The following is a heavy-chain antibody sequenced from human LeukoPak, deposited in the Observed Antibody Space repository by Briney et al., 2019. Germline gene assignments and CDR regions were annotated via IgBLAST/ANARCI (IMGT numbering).Heavy chain of an antibody. V-gene: IGHV1-18*01. J-gene: IGHJ4*02. CDR1: GYTFTSYG. Sequence: GASVKVSCKASGYTFTSYGISWVRQAPGQGLEWMGWISAYNGNTNYAQKLQGRVTMTTDTSTSTAYMELRSLRSDDTAVYYCARVIYYYDSSGYYDYFDYWGQGTLVTVSS. CDR3: ARVIYYYDSSGYYDYFDY. D-gene: IGHD3-22*01. CDR2: ISAYNGNT.